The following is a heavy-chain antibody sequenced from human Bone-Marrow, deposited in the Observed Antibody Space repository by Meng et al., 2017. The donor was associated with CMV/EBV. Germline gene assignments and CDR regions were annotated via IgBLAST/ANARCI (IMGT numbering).Heavy chain of an antibody. CDR2: IYYSGST. D-gene: IGHD2-2*01. CDR3: ARQYIVVVPAAIDY. V-gene: IGHV4-34*01. Sequence: GSLRLSCAVYGGSFSGYYWSWIRQPPGKGLEWIGSIYYSGSTYYNPSLKSRVTISVDTSKNQFSLKLSSVTAADTAVYYCARQYIVVVPAAIDYWGQGNLVTVSS. J-gene: IGHJ4*02. CDR1: GGSFSGYY.